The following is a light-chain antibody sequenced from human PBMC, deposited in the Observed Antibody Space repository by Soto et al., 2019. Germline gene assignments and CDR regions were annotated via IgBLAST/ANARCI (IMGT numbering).Light chain of an antibody. Sequence: DIQLTQSPSPLSASVGDRVTITCRASQSISSWLAWYQQKPGKAPKILIYRAYTLESGVPSRFSGIGSGTEFTLTTSSLPPDDLATYDWPQYSGYCTFGQGTKVVFK. CDR3: PQYSGYCT. CDR2: RAY. CDR1: QSISSW. V-gene: IGKV1-5*03. J-gene: IGKJ1*01.